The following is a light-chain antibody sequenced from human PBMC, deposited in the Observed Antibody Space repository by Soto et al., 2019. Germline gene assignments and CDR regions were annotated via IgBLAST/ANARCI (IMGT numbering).Light chain of an antibody. V-gene: IGKV1-27*01. CDR3: QKYNSAPWT. J-gene: IGKJ1*01. Sequence: DIQMTQSPSSLSASVGDRVTITCRASQGISNYLAWYQQQPGKVPKLLIYVASTLQSGVPSRFSGRRSGTDFTLTISSLQPEDVATYYCQKYNSAPWTFGQGTKVEIK. CDR1: QGISNY. CDR2: VAS.